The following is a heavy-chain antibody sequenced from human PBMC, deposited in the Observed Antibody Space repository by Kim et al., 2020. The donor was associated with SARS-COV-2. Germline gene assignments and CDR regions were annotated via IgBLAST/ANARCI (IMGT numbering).Heavy chain of an antibody. J-gene: IGHJ6*02. CDR1: GYTFTSYG. Sequence: ASVKVSCKASGYTFTSYGISWVRQAPGQGLEWMGWISAYNGNTNYAQKLQGRVTMTTDTSTSTAYMELRSLRSDDTAVYYCARDGRAVRGVIIAYYYYGMDVWGQGTTVTVSS. V-gene: IGHV1-18*01. D-gene: IGHD3-10*01. CDR3: ARDGRAVRGVIIAYYYYGMDV. CDR2: ISAYNGNT.